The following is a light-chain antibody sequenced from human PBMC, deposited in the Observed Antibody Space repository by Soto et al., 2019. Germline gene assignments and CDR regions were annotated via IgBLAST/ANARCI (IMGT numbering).Light chain of an antibody. CDR2: GAS. J-gene: IGKJ3*01. V-gene: IGKV3-20*01. CDR3: QQYGSSPPLFT. Sequence: EIVLTQSPGTLYLSPGERATLSCRASQSVSSSYLAWYQQKPDQALRLLIYGASSRATGIPDRFSGSGSRTDFTLTISRLEPEDFAVYYCQQYGSSPPLFTFGPGTKVDIK. CDR1: QSVSSSY.